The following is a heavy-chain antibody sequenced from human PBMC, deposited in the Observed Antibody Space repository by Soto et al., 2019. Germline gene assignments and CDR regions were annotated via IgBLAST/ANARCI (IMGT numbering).Heavy chain of an antibody. Sequence: QVQAVQSGAEVKKPGSSVKVSCKASGGTFSSYDIGWVPQAPGQGREWLGRIIPIVGTANYAQPFQGRVTITADESTSTAYMELSSLRSEDTAVYYCASESGRTRGMDVWGQGTTITGSS. V-gene: IGHV1-69*18. CDR3: ASESGRTRGMDV. J-gene: IGHJ6*02. CDR1: GGTFSSYD. CDR2: IIPIVGTA. D-gene: IGHD2-8*01.